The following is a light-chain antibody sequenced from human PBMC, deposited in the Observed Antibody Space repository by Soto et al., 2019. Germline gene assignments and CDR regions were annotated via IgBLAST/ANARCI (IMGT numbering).Light chain of an antibody. Sequence: DIVLTQSPGTLSLSPGERATLSCRASQSLRSTSLAWYQQKPGQAPRLLMYGASNRATGIPDKFSGGGSGTDFILTISRLEPEDFAVYYCQHYGGSPPITFGQGTRLEIK. V-gene: IGKV3-20*01. CDR2: GAS. J-gene: IGKJ5*01. CDR3: QHYGGSPPIT. CDR1: QSLRSTS.